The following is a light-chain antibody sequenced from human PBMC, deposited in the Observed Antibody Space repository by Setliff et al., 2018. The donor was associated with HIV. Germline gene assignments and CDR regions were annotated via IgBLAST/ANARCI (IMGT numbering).Light chain of an antibody. J-gene: IGKJ4*01. Sequence: EIVLTQSPGNVSLSPGERVALFCKTSQSVSSKHLAWYQQNPGQAPRLLIYGASSSAAGIPDSFRGSGSGTDFTLIISRLEPEDSGVYYCQQYGSSPTFGGGTKVDIK. CDR2: GAS. CDR3: QQYGSSPT. CDR1: QSVSSKH. V-gene: IGKV3-20*01.